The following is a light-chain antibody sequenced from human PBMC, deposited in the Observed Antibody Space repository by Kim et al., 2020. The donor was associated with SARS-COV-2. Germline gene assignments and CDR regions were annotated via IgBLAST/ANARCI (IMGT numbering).Light chain of an antibody. CDR2: DAS. CDR3: QQCSDWPIT. J-gene: IGKJ5*01. Sequence: LSPGERATLSCRASHSVNRFLSWFQQKPGQAPRLLIYDASNRAAGIPARFSGSGSGTDFTLTISSLEPEDFAIYYCQQCSDWPITFGQGTRLEIK. CDR1: HSVNRF. V-gene: IGKV3-11*01.